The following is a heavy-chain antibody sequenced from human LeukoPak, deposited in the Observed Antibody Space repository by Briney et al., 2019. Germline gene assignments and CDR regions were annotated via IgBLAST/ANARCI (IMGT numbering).Heavy chain of an antibody. D-gene: IGHD3-10*01. CDR2: ISAYNGDT. CDR3: ARDSGERGSGSYLIAY. J-gene: IGHJ4*02. CDR1: GYTFTTYG. Sequence: ASVKVSCKTSGYTFTTYGVTWVRQAPRQGLEWMGWISAYNGDTNYAQKFQGRITMTTDTSTSTANMELTSLRSDDTAVYYCARDSGERGSGSYLIAYWGQGTLVTVSS. V-gene: IGHV1-18*01.